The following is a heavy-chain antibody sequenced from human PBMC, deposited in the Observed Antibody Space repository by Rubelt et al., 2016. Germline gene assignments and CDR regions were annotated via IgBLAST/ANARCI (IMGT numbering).Heavy chain of an antibody. D-gene: IGHD3-3*01. Sequence: QVQLVQSGAEVKKPGSSVKVSCKASGGTFSNYAITWVRQAPGQGLEWMGWINPNSGGTNYAQKFQGRVTMTRDMSISLAYMELSRLRSDDTAVYYCARIWSGSNWFDPWGQGTLVTVSS. CDR1: GGTFSNYA. J-gene: IGHJ5*02. V-gene: IGHV1-2*02. CDR2: INPNSGGT. CDR3: ARIWSGSNWFDP.